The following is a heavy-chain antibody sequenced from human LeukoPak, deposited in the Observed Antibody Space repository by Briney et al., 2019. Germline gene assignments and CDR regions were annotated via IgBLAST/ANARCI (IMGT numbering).Heavy chain of an antibody. CDR3: ARARITIFGVVTQHDY. CDR1: GGSFSGYY. J-gene: IGHJ4*02. D-gene: IGHD3-3*01. V-gene: IGHV4-34*01. CDR2: INHSGST. Sequence: SETLSLTCAVYGGSFSGYYWSWIRQPPRKGLEWIGEINHSGSTNYNPSLKSRVTISVDTSKNQFSLKLSSVTAADTAVYYCARARITIFGVVTQHDYWGQGTLVTVSS.